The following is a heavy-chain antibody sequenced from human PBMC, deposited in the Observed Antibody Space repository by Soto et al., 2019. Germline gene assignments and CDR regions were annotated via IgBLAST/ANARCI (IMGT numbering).Heavy chain of an antibody. CDR3: ARGGGSDSFDY. J-gene: IGHJ4*02. CDR2: INHLETT. CDR1: GASISYGNYA. D-gene: IGHD1-26*01. Sequence: LSLTCTVSGASISYGNYAWSWIRQTPGKGLEWIGYINHLETTFYNPSFESRLTLSIDRAKNQFSLNLNSMSAADRAVYFCARGGGSDSFDYWGQGILVTVSS. V-gene: IGHV4-30-2*01.